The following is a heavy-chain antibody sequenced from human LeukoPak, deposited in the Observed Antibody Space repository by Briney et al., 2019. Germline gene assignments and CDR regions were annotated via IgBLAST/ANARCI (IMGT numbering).Heavy chain of an antibody. CDR1: GGSISNYY. V-gene: IGHV4-59*01. D-gene: IGHD3-22*01. CDR3: ARDRSPEGYYDSSHWDYYHGMDV. J-gene: IGHJ6*02. CDR2: IYYSGST. Sequence: SETLSLTCTVSGGSISNYYWSWIRQPPGEGLEWIGYIYYSGSTNYNPSLKSRVTISVDTSKNQFSLNLSSVTAADTAMYYCARDRSPEGYYDSSHWDYYHGMDVWGQGTTVTVSS.